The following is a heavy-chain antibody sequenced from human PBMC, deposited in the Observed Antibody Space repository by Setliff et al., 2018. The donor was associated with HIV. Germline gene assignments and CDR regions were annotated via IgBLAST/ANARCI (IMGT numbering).Heavy chain of an antibody. CDR2: IYSDGST. CDR3: ARVRLYNSALDY. CDR1: GFTVSSYY. D-gene: IGHD3-22*01. Sequence: GESLRLSCAASGFTVSSYYMAWVRQAPGKGLEWVSTIYSDGSTYHADSVKGRFTLSRDTSKNTLSLQMNTLRPEDTAVYFCARVRLYNSALDYWGQGTLVTVS. V-gene: IGHV3-66*02. J-gene: IGHJ4*02.